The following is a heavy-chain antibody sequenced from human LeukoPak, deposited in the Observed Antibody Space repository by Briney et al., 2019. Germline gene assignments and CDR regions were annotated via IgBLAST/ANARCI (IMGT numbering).Heavy chain of an antibody. Sequence: GGSLRLSCAASGFTFSNAWMGWVRQAPGKGLEWVGRIKSKTDGGTTDYAAPVKGRFTISRDDSKNTLYLQMNSLKTEDTAVYYCTTPNPYYDFWSGYFLWGQGTLVTVSS. CDR2: IKSKTDGGTT. CDR1: GFTFSNAW. J-gene: IGHJ4*02. CDR3: TTPNPYYDFWSGYFL. V-gene: IGHV3-15*01. D-gene: IGHD3-3*01.